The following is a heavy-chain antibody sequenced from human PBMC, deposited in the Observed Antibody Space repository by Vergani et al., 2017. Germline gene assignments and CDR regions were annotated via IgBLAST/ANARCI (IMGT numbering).Heavy chain of an antibody. J-gene: IGHJ4*02. V-gene: IGHV4-39*01. Sequence: QLHLQESGPGLVKPSETLSLTCTVSGGSITSSSYYWGWIRQPPGKGREWIGNIYHSWGAYYNPSLKGRVTISVDTYKNQFSLEVTTVTAADTAIYFCARTESFILRYFHWALWGQGTLVTVSS. D-gene: IGHD3-9*01. CDR3: ARTESFILRYFHWAL. CDR1: GGSITSSSYY. CDR2: IYHSWGA.